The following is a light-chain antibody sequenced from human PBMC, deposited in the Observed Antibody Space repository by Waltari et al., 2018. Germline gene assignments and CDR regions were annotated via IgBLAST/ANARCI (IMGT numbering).Light chain of an antibody. J-gene: IGKJ4*01. CDR1: QSVLYSSTNKNY. Sequence: DIVMTQSPDPLAVSLGERATIDCTSSQSVLYSSTNKNYLAWYQQKPGQPPKLLIYWSSTRESGVPDRFSGSGSGTAFTLTISSLQAEDVAVYYCQQYYTTPLTFGGGTKVE. CDR3: QQYYTTPLT. V-gene: IGKV4-1*01. CDR2: WSS.